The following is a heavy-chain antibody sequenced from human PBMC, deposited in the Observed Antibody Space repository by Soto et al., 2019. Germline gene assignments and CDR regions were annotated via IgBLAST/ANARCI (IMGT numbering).Heavy chain of an antibody. CDR3: ARWGIVAVPAVTDY. CDR2: ISPYNGNT. Sequence: ASVKVSCKASGYTSTSYGITWVRQAPGQGLEWLGWISPYNGNTNYAQKLQGRVTMTTDTSTSTAYMELRSLRSDDTAVYYCARWGIVAVPAVTDYWGQGTLVTVSS. D-gene: IGHD2-2*01. J-gene: IGHJ4*02. CDR1: GYTSTSYG. V-gene: IGHV1-18*04.